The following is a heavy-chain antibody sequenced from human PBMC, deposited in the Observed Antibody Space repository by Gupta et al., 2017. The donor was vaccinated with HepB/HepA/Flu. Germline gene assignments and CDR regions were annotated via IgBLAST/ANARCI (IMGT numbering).Heavy chain of an antibody. CDR1: GGSVSSGDYY. J-gene: IGHJ3*02. V-gene: IGHV4-30-4*01. CDR2: IYYSGST. Sequence: QVQLQESGPGLVKPSQTLSLTCTVPGGSVSSGDYYWSWIRQPPGKGLEWIGYIYYSGSTYYNPSLKSRVTISVDMSKNQFSLKLSSVTAADTAVYYCARGRVETGRDAFDIWGQGTLVTVSS. D-gene: IGHD1-26*01. CDR3: ARGRVETGRDAFDI.